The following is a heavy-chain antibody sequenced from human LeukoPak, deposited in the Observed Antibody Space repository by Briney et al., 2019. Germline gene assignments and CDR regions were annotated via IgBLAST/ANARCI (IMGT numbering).Heavy chain of an antibody. J-gene: IGHJ4*02. CDR2: INHSGST. CDR3: AREGVRFLEWLLDVFDY. D-gene: IGHD3-3*01. V-gene: IGHV4-34*01. CDR1: GGSFSGYY. Sequence: NPSETLSLTCAVYGGSFSGYYWSRIRQPPGKGLEWIGEINHSGSTNYNPSLKSRVTISVDTSKNQFSLKLSSVTAADTAVYYCAREGVRFLEWLLDVFDYWGQGTLVTVSS.